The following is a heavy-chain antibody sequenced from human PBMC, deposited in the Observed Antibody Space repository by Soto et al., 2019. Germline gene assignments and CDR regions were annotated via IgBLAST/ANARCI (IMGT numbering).Heavy chain of an antibody. CDR1: GFTFSTYS. CDR2: INSVSNTL. CDR3: ARKIKTGTQLGAADY. V-gene: IGHV3-48*01. Sequence: GGSLRLSCAASGFTFSTYSMNWVRQAPGKGLEWVSYINSVSNTLYYADPVKGRFTISRDNAKNSLYLQMNSLRAEDTAVYYCARKIKTGTQLGAADYWGQGTLVTVSS. J-gene: IGHJ4*02. D-gene: IGHD1-7*01.